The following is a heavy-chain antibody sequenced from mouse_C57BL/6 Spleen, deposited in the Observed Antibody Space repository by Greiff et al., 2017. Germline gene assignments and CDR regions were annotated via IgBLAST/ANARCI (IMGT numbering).Heavy chain of an antibody. Sequence: EVHLVESGGGLVKPGGSLKLSCAASGFTFSDYGMHWVRQAPEKGLEWVAYISSGSSTLYYADTVKGRFTISRDNAKNTLILQMTSLRSEDTAMYYCARDAQATYAWFAYWGQGTLVTVSA. J-gene: IGHJ3*01. D-gene: IGHD3-2*02. CDR3: ARDAQATYAWFAY. CDR1: GFTFSDYG. CDR2: ISSGSSTL. V-gene: IGHV5-17*01.